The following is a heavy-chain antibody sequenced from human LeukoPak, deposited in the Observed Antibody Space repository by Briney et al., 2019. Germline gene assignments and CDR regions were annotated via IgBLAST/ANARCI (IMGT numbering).Heavy chain of an antibody. D-gene: IGHD3-9*01. V-gene: IGHV3-30*03. CDR2: ISYDGSKK. CDR3: ARTYYDILTGYNPYFDY. CDR1: GFTFNSYG. Sequence: PGGSLRLSCAASGFTFNSYGMHWVRQAPGKGLEWVAVISYDGSKKYYADSVKGRFTISRDNAKNFLYLQMNSLRAEDTAVYYCARTYYDILTGYNPYFDYWGQGILVTVSS. J-gene: IGHJ4*02.